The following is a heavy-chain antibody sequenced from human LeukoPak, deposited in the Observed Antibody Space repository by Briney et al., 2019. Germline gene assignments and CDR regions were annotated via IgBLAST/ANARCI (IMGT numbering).Heavy chain of an antibody. V-gene: IGHV4-39*01. CDR3: ARLNTERITMVRGVIRKYYYYYMDV. Sequence: PSETLSLTCTVSGGSISSSSYYWGWIRQPPGKGLEWIGSIYYSGSTYYNPSLKSRVTISVDTSKNQFSLKLSSVTAADTAVYYCARLNTERITMVRGVIRKYYYYYMDVWGKGTTVTISS. CDR2: IYYSGST. CDR1: GGSISSSSYY. J-gene: IGHJ6*03. D-gene: IGHD3-10*01.